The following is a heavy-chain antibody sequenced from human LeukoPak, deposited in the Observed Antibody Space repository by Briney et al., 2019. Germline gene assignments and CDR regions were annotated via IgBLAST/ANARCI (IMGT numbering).Heavy chain of an antibody. D-gene: IGHD2-15*01. V-gene: IGHV1-69*04. Sequence: SVKVSCKASGGTFSSYAISWVRQAPGQGLEWMGRIIPILGIANYAQKFQGRVTITADRSTSTAYMELSSLRSEDTAVYYCAHLPPVAATPFSFSVRSDNWFDPWGQGTLVTVSS. CDR2: IIPILGIA. CDR3: AHLPPVAATPFSFSVRSDNWFDP. J-gene: IGHJ5*02. CDR1: GGTFSSYA.